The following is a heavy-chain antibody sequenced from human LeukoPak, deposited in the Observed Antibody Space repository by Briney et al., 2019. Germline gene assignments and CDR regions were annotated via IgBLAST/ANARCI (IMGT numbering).Heavy chain of an antibody. Sequence: GGSLRLSCAASGFTFSSYWMSWVRQAPGKGLEWVANIKQDGSEKYYVDSVKGRFTISRDNAKNSLYLQMNSLRAEDTAVYYCARGGSGIAAAQYRYWGQGTLVTVSS. D-gene: IGHD6-13*01. CDR2: IKQDGSEK. J-gene: IGHJ4*02. CDR1: GFTFSSYW. CDR3: ARGGSGIAAAQYRY. V-gene: IGHV3-7*01.